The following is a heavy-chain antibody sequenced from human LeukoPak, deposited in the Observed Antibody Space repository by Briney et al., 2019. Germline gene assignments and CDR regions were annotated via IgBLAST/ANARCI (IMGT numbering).Heavy chain of an antibody. V-gene: IGHV3-23*01. J-gene: IGHJ4*01. CDR3: AKSDCSSTSCYIVDY. Sequence: PGGSLRLSCAASVFTFSSYPMSGVRQAPGKGLEWVSAISGSGCSTYYADSVKGRVTISRDNSKNTLYLQMNSLRAEDTAVYYCAKSDCSSTSCYIVDYWGQGTLVTVSS. CDR2: ISGSGCST. CDR1: VFTFSSYP. D-gene: IGHD2-2*02.